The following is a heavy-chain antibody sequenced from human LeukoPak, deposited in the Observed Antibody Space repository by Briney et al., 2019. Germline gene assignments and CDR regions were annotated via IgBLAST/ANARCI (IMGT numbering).Heavy chain of an antibody. Sequence: GTSLRLSCAGSGFTFSNDAMHWLPQAPGKGLEWVAVTSYDGTAIYYADSVKGRFTISKDNSRNTLYLQMNSLRVEDTAVYYCARDILPGYPSYPDYWGHGALVTVSS. CDR1: GFTFSNDA. CDR3: ARDILPGYPSYPDY. CDR2: TSYDGTAI. D-gene: IGHD3-9*01. J-gene: IGHJ4*01. V-gene: IGHV3-30*04.